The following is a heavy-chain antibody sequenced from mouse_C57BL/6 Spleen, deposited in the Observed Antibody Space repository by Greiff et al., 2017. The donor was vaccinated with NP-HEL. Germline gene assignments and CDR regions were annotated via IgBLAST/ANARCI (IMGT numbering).Heavy chain of an antibody. J-gene: IGHJ3*01. CDR1: GYTFTSYW. V-gene: IGHV1-69*01. CDR3: ARGDGYYY. D-gene: IGHD2-3*01. CDR2: IDPSDSYT. Sequence: QVQLQQPGAELVMPGASVKLSCKASGYTFTSYWMHWVKQRPGPGLEWIGEIDPSDSYTNYNQKFKGKSTLTVDKSSSTAYMQLSSLTSEDSAVDYCARGDGYYYWGQGTLVTVSA.